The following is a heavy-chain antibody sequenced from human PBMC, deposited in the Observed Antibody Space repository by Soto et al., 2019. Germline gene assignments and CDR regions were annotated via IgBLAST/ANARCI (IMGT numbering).Heavy chain of an antibody. J-gene: IGHJ4*02. V-gene: IGHV3-9*01. Sequence: GGSLRLSCAASGFTFDDYAMHWVRQAPGKGLEWVSGISWNSGSIGYADSVKGRFTISRDNAKNSLYLQMNSLRAEDTALYYCAKDYYYGSGSYLTPTFDYWGQGTLVTVS. CDR1: GFTFDDYA. CDR3: AKDYYYGSGSYLTPTFDY. CDR2: ISWNSGSI. D-gene: IGHD3-10*01.